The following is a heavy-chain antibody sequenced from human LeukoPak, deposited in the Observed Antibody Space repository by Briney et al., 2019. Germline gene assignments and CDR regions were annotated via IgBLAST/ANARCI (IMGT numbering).Heavy chain of an antibody. CDR3: ASGDYDLYDY. J-gene: IGHJ4*02. D-gene: IGHD3-3*01. CDR1: AFTFSNYA. V-gene: IGHV3-21*01. Sequence: PGGSLRLSCSASAFTFSNYAMTWVRQAPGKGLEWVSSVSSSSSYIYYADSVKGRFTISRDNAKNSLYLQMNSLRAEDTAVYYCASGDYDLYDYWGQGTLVTVSS. CDR2: VSSSSSYI.